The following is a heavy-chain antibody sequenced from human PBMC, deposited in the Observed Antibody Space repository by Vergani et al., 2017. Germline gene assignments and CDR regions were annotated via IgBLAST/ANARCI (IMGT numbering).Heavy chain of an antibody. CDR2: ISWNRGKI. CDR1: GFVFDEYA. D-gene: IGHD3-16*01. CDR3: VKDTGIQLWQHFES. Sequence: EAYLVQSGGGLVTPGGSLRLSCAASGFVFDEYALHWVRQSPGKGLEWVSGISWNRGKIAYADSVKGRFTISRDTAKKSLYLQMNNLRPEDTAFYYCVKDTGIQLWQHFESWGQGILVTVSS. J-gene: IGHJ4*02. V-gene: IGHV3-9*01.